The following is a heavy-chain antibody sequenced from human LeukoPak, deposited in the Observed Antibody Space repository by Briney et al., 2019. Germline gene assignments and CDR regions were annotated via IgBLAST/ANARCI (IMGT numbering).Heavy chain of an antibody. D-gene: IGHD2-15*01. Sequence: PSETLSLTCTVSGGSISSYYWSWIRQPPGKGLEWIGYIYYSGSTNYNPSLKSRVTISVDTSKNQFSLKLSSVTAADTAVYYCARHSYYCSGGSCSPGGMDVWGQATTVTVSS. CDR1: GGSISSYY. J-gene: IGHJ6*02. CDR3: ARHSYYCSGGSCSPGGMDV. CDR2: IYYSGST. V-gene: IGHV4-59*08.